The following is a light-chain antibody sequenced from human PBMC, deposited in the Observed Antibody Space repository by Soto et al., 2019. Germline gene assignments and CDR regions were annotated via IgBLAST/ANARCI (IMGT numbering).Light chain of an antibody. Sequence: EIVLTQSPGTLSLSPGERATLSCRASQSVSSSFLAWYQQKPGQAPRLLIYAASRMATGIPDRFSGSGSVTDFTLTISRLEPEDFAVYYCQQYGSSVFNFGPGTKVDIK. V-gene: IGKV3-20*01. CDR3: QQYGSSVFN. J-gene: IGKJ3*01. CDR2: AAS. CDR1: QSVSSSF.